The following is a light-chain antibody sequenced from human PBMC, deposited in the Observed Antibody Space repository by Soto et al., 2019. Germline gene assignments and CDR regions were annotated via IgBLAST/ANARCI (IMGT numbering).Light chain of an antibody. CDR1: QSVYNNY. CDR2: GAS. V-gene: IGKV3-20*01. CDR3: QQYGNSLT. J-gene: IGKJ4*01. Sequence: EIVLTQSPGTLSLSPGERATLSCRASQSVYNNYIAWYQQKPGQAPRVLIYGASSRATGIPDRFSGSGSGTDFSLIISRVEPGDFAVYYCQQYGNSLTFGGGTPVEIK.